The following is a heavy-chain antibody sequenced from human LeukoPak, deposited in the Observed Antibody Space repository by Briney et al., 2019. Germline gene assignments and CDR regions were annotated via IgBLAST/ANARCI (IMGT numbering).Heavy chain of an antibody. CDR3: ARDQSSKYYDSSGYSILGYFDY. CDR2: IIPIFGTA. CDR1: GGTFSSYA. D-gene: IGHD3-22*01. Sequence: ASVTVSCKASGGTFSSYAISWVRQAPGQGLEWMGGIIPIFGTANYAQKFQGRVTITADKSTSTAYMELSSLRSEDTAVYYCARDQSSKYYDSSGYSILGYFDYWGQGTLVTVSS. J-gene: IGHJ4*02. V-gene: IGHV1-69*06.